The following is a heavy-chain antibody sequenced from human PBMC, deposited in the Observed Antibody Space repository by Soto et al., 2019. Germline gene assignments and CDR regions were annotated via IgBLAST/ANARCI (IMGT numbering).Heavy chain of an antibody. J-gene: IGHJ4*02. CDR1: GFTFDDYA. CDR3: AQDRGLVLSFYFDY. V-gene: IGHV3-9*01. CDR2: ISCNSGSI. D-gene: IGHD6-19*01. Sequence: EVQLVESGGGLVQPGRSLRLSCAASGFTFDDYAMHWVRQAPGKGLEWVSGISCNSGSIGYADSVKGRFTISRDNAKNSLYLQMHSLRAEDTALYYCAQDRGLVLSFYFDYWGQGTLVTVSS.